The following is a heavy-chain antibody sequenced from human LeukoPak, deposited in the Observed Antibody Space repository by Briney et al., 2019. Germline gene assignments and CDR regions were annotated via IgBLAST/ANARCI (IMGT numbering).Heavy chain of an antibody. CDR1: GFTFSSYG. CDR2: ISYDGSNK. D-gene: IGHD3-22*01. J-gene: IGHJ4*02. V-gene: IGHV3-30*03. CDR3: ARERQYYYDSSGYYYFDY. Sequence: GGFLRLSCAASGFTFSSYGMHWVRQAPGKGLEGVAVISYDGSNKYYADSVKGRFTISRDNSKNTLYLQMNSLRAEDTAVYYCARERQYYYDSSGYYYFDYWGQGTLVTVSS.